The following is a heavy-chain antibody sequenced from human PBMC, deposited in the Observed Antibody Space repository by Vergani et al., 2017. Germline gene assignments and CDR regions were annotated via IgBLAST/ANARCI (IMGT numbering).Heavy chain of an antibody. CDR3: ARHPAVPAAMGIDY. Sequence: QVQLVQSGAEVKKPGSSVKVSCKASGGTFSSYAISWVRQAPGQGLEWMGWINTISGNPTYAQGFTGRFVFSLDTSVSTAYLQISSLQAADTAVYYCARHPAVPAAMGIDYWGQGTLVTVSS. D-gene: IGHD2-2*01. CDR1: GGTFSSYA. V-gene: IGHV7-4-1*02. CDR2: INTISGNP. J-gene: IGHJ4*02.